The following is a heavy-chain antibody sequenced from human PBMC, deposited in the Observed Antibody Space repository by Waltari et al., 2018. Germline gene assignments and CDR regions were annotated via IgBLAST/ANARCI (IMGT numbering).Heavy chain of an antibody. Sequence: QVQLQESGPGLVKPSETLSLTCPISGDSISTYYWSWIRQAPGRRIEWIWYSHNSGSFYYNPALKSLATMSLETSKNKFSRRRTSVTAADTAISSCARLQPDSSSWYWFDPWGQGTLVIVSS. D-gene: IGHD6-13*01. J-gene: IGHJ5*02. CDR3: ARLQPDSSSWYWFDP. CDR1: GDSISTYY. CDR2: SHNSGSF. V-gene: IGHV4-59*01.